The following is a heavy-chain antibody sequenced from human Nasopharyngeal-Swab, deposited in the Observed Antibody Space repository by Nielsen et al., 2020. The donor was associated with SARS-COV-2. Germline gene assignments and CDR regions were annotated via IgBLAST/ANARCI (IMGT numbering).Heavy chain of an antibody. J-gene: IGHJ6*03. CDR2: ISYDGSNK. V-gene: IGHV3-30*04. D-gene: IGHD3-9*01. CDR1: GFTVSSYA. Sequence: GACLKISCAASGFTVSSYAMHGVRQAPGKGLEWVAVISYDGSNKYYADSVKGRFTISRDNSKNTLYLQMNSLRAEDTAVYYCASPLGFDWLQHVDYYYYMDVWGKGTTVTVSS. CDR3: ASPLGFDWLQHVDYYYYMDV.